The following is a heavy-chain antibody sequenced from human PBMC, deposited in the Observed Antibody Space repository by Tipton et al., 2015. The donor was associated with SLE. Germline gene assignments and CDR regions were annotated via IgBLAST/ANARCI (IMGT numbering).Heavy chain of an antibody. CDR3: ARHDTYYGRNWFDP. CDR1: GVSISGSSFY. D-gene: IGHD3-22*01. V-gene: IGHV4-39*01. J-gene: IGHJ5*02. CDR2: ITNSGNT. Sequence: TLSLTCTVSGVSISGSSFYWDWIRQPPGKGPEWIGRITNSGNTYYTPSFQSRVTMSIDTSKNHFSLKLSSVTAADTAVYYCARHDTYYGRNWFDPWGQGTLVTVSS.